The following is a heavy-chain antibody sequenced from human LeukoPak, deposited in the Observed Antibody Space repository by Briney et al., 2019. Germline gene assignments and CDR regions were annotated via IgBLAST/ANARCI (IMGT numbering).Heavy chain of an antibody. Sequence: PGGSLRLSCAASGFTFSSHWMHWVRQAPGKGLLWVSRINSDGSTTSYADSVKGRFTISRDNAKNTLYLQMNSLRAEDTAAYYCAGATYYNDSSGYADIWGQGTMVTVSS. V-gene: IGHV3-74*01. CDR1: GFTFSSHW. CDR3: AGATYYNDSSGYADI. J-gene: IGHJ3*02. CDR2: INSDGSTT. D-gene: IGHD3-22*01.